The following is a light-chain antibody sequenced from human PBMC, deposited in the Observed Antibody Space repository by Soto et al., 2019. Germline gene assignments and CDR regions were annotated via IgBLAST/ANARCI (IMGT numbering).Light chain of an antibody. V-gene: IGLV1-51*01. CDR1: SSNIGNNY. J-gene: IGLJ2*01. CDR2: DNN. CDR3: GTWDSSLSVVV. Sequence: QSVLTQPPSVSAAPGQEVTISCSGSSSNIGNNYVSWYQQLPRTAPKLLIYDNNKRPSGIPDRFSGSKSGTSATLGITGLQTGDEADYYCGTWDSSLSVVVFGGGTKLTVL.